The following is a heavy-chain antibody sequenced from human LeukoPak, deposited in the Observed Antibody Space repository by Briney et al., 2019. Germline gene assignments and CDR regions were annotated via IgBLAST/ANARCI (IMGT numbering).Heavy chain of an antibody. J-gene: IGHJ4*02. CDR1: GFTFSSYA. Sequence: GGSLRLSCAASGFTFSSYAMHWVRQAPGKGLEWVAVISYDGSNKYYADSVKGRFTISRDNSKNTLYLQMNSLRSDDTAVYYCARDRPRRFLEWPPYYFDYWGQGTLVTVSS. V-gene: IGHV3-30-3*01. D-gene: IGHD3-3*01. CDR3: ARDRPRRFLEWPPYYFDY. CDR2: ISYDGSNK.